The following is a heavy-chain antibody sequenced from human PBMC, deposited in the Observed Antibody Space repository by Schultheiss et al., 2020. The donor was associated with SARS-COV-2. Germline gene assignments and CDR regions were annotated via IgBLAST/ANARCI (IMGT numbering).Heavy chain of an antibody. CDR1: GFTFSSYS. CDR2: INHSGST. V-gene: IGHV4-34*01. Sequence: ESLKISCAASGFTFSSYSMNWVRQAPGKGLEWIGEINHSGSTNYNPSLKSRVTMSVDTSKNQFSLKLSSVTAADTAVYYCARTSASTVAMPIWSQGTMVTVSS. J-gene: IGHJ3*02. CDR3: ARTSASTVAMPI. D-gene: IGHD4-23*01.